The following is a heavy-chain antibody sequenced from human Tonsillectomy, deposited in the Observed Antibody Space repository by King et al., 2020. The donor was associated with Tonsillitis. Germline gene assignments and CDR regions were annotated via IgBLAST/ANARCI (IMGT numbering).Heavy chain of an antibody. CDR3: ARDEYSGSYPGAFDT. D-gene: IGHD1-26*01. Sequence: VQLVESGGGVVQPEKSLRLSCAASGFTFRNYAMHWVRQAPGKGLEWVAIISYDGSNKYYADSVKGRFTISRDNSKNTLYLQVNSLRAEDTAVYYCARDEYSGSYPGAFDTWGRGTMVTVSS. CDR2: ISYDGSNK. CDR1: GFTFRNYA. J-gene: IGHJ3*02. V-gene: IGHV3-30-3*01.